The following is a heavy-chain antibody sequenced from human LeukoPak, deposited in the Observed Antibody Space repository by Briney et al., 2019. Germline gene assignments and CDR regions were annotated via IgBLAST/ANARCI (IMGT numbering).Heavy chain of an antibody. J-gene: IGHJ5*02. CDR2: IYTSGST. CDR3: ARDALYLTTNWFEP. Sequence: SETLSLTCTVSGGSISSYYWSWIRQPAGKGLEWIGRIYTSGSTNYNPSLKSRVTMSVDTSKNQFSLKLSSVTAADTAVYYCARDALYLTTNWFEPGGQGTLVTVSS. V-gene: IGHV4-4*07. D-gene: IGHD1-14*01. CDR1: GGSISSYY.